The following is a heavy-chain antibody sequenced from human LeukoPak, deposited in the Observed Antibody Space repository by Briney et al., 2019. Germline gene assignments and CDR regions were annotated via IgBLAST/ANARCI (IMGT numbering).Heavy chain of an antibody. CDR2: IYTSGST. D-gene: IGHD4-17*01. CDR1: GGSISSYY. J-gene: IGHJ4*02. Sequence: SETLSLTCTVSGGSISSYYWSWIRQPAGKGLEWIGRIYTSGSTNYNPSLKSRVTISVDTSKNQFSLKLSSVTAADTAVYYCARVSPNTVTTLQYFDCWGQGTLVTVSS. CDR3: ARVSPNTVTTLQYFDC. V-gene: IGHV4-4*07.